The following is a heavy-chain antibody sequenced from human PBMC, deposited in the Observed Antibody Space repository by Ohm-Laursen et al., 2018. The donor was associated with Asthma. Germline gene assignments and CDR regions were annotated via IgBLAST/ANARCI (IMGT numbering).Heavy chain of an antibody. CDR3: AKAQSPYSSSWYQRHYYYYYGMDV. Sequence: SVKVSCKVSGYTLTELSMHWVRQAPGKGLEWMGGFDPEDGETIYAQKFQGRVTMTEDTSTDTAYMELSSLRSEDTALYYCAKAQSPYSSSWYQRHYYYYYGMDVWGQGTTVTVSS. CDR1: GYTLTELS. CDR2: FDPEDGET. J-gene: IGHJ6*02. V-gene: IGHV1-24*01. D-gene: IGHD6-13*01.